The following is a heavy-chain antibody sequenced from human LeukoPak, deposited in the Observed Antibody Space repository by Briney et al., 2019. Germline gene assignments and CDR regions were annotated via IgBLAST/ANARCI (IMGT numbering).Heavy chain of an antibody. V-gene: IGHV3-48*04. D-gene: IGHD3-22*01. CDR3: ARDPGGYYYDSSGYIY. CDR1: GFTFSSYW. J-gene: IGHJ4*02. CDR2: ISSSGSTI. Sequence: GGSLRLSCAASGFTFSSYWMSWVRQAPGKGLEWVSYISSSGSTIYYADSVKGRFTISRDNAKNSLYLQMNSLRAEDTAVYYCARDPGGYYYDSSGYIYWGQGTLVTVSS.